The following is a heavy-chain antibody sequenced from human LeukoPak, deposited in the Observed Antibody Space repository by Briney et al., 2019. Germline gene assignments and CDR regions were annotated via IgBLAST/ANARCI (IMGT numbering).Heavy chain of an antibody. CDR2: IITIFGAA. V-gene: IGHV1-69*05. D-gene: IGHD3-16*01. J-gene: IGHJ4*02. CDR3: AAQMRRLLGGRDY. Sequence: SVKVSGKGSAGTFSSYAISWVRQAPGQGLKSMGGIITIFGAATYAQKFQGRVTITTDESTSTAYMELSSLRSEDTAVYYCAAQMRRLLGGRDYWGQGTLVTVSS. CDR1: AGTFSSYA.